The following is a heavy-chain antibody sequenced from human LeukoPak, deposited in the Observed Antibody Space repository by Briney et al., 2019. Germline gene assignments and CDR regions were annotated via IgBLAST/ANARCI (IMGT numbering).Heavy chain of an antibody. CDR1: GYTFTGYY. Sequence: ASVKVSCKASGYTFTGYYMHWVRQAPGQGLEWMGWINPNSGGTNNAQKFQGRVTMTRDTSISTAYMELSRLRSDDTAVYYCARDPRFLEWLYYYFDYWGQGTLVTVSS. J-gene: IGHJ4*02. D-gene: IGHD3-3*01. CDR3: ARDPRFLEWLYYYFDY. V-gene: IGHV1-2*02. CDR2: INPNSGGT.